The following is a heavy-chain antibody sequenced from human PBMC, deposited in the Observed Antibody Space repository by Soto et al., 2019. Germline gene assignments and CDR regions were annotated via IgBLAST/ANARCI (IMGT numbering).Heavy chain of an antibody. CDR2: ISSTGNTI. D-gene: IGHD6-13*01. CDR1: GFTFSTYS. Sequence: EVQVVESGGGLVQPGGSLRLSCAASGFTFSTYSMNWVRQAPGKGLEWVSYISSTGNTIYYPDSVKGRFTISRDTAKKSLYLQMISLIAEDTAVYYCASAGYFDYWGQGTLVTVSS. CDR3: ASAGYFDY. J-gene: IGHJ4*02. V-gene: IGHV3-48*01.